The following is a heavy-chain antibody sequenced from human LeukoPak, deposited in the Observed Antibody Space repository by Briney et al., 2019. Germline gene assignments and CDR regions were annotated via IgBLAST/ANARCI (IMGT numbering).Heavy chain of an antibody. CDR3: AREEEGHIVATSDPYFDY. Sequence: PSETLSLTCAVYGGSFSGYYWSWIRQPPGKGLEWIGEINHSGSTNYNPSLKSRVTISVDTSKNQFSLKLSSVTAADTAVHYCAREEEGHIVATSDPYFDYWGQGTLVTVSS. J-gene: IGHJ4*02. D-gene: IGHD5-12*01. CDR2: INHSGST. V-gene: IGHV4-34*01. CDR1: GGSFSGYY.